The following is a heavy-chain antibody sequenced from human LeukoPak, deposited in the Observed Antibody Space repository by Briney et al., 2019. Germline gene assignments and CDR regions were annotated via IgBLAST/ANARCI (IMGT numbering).Heavy chain of an antibody. J-gene: IGHJ4*02. CDR1: GYTFTSYG. V-gene: IGHV1-69*05. D-gene: IGHD3-3*01. Sequence: SVKVSCKASGYTFTSYGISWVRQAPGQGLEWMGGIIPIFGTANYAQKFQGRVTITTDESTGTAYMELSSLRSEDTAVYYCARDGRKGYYDFWSGPPAPGYFDYWGQGALVTVSS. CDR2: IIPIFGTA. CDR3: ARDGRKGYYDFWSGPPAPGYFDY.